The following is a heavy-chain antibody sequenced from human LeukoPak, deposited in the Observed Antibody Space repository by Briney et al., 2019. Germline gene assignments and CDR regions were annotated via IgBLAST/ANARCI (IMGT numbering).Heavy chain of an antibody. D-gene: IGHD1-26*01. Sequence: PGGSLRLSCAASGFTFSSYAMSWVRQAPGKGLEWVSAISGSGGSTYYADSVKGRFTISRDNSKNTLYLQMNSLRAEDTAVYYCARDEEGGSYPLDYWGQGTLVTVSS. V-gene: IGHV3-23*01. CDR1: GFTFSSYA. CDR2: ISGSGGST. J-gene: IGHJ4*02. CDR3: ARDEEGGSYPLDY.